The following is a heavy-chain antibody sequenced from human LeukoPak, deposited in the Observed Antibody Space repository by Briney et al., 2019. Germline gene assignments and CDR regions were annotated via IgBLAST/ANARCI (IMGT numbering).Heavy chain of an antibody. J-gene: IGHJ4*02. CDR1: GYSISSGYY. Sequence: SETLSLTCAVSGYSISSGYYWGWIRQPPGKGLEWIGSIYHSGSTYYNPSLKSRVTISVDTSKNQFSLKLSSVTAADTAVYYCARASRGFGELSYFNYWGQGILVTVSS. CDR3: ARASRGFGELSYFNY. D-gene: IGHD3-10*01. V-gene: IGHV4-38-2*01. CDR2: IYHSGST.